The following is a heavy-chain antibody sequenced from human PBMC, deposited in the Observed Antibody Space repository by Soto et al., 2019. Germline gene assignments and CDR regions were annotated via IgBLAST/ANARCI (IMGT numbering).Heavy chain of an antibody. CDR1: GFTFSNAW. V-gene: IGHV3-15*01. J-gene: IGHJ4*02. D-gene: IGHD5-12*01. Sequence: GGSLRLSCAASGFTFSNAWMSWVRQAPGKGLEWVGHIKSKTDGGTTDYAAPVKGRFTISRDDSKNTLYLQMNSLKTEDTAVYYCTTASVEMATTSFDYWGQGTLVTVSS. CDR2: IKSKTDGGTT. CDR3: TTASVEMATTSFDY.